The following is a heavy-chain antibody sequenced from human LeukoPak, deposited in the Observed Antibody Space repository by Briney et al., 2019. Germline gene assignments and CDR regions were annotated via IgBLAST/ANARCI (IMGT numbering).Heavy chain of an antibody. CDR3: AKVTPRSSLYSSGWYIDWFDP. D-gene: IGHD6-13*01. V-gene: IGHV3-23*01. J-gene: IGHJ5*02. CDR2: ISGSGGST. Sequence: GGSLRLSCAASGFTFSSYAMSWVRQAPGKGLEWVSAISGSGGSTYYADSVKGRFTISRDNSKNTLYLQMNSLRAEDTAVYYCAKVTPRSSLYSSGWYIDWFDPWGQGTLVTVSS. CDR1: GFTFSSYA.